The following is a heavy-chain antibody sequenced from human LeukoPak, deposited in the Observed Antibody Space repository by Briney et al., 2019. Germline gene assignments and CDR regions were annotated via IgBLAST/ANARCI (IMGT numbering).Heavy chain of an antibody. CDR2: IYPGDSDT. D-gene: IGHD1-26*01. CDR3: ARKVSGGGSHTLTKAFDI. J-gene: IGHJ3*02. Sequence: PGESLKISCKGSGYSFTSYWIGWVRQMPGKGLEWMGIIYPGDSDTRYSPSFQGQVTISAGKSISTAYLQWSSLKASDTAMYYCARKVSGGGSHTLTKAFDIWGQGTMVTVSS. CDR1: GYSFTSYW. V-gene: IGHV5-51*01.